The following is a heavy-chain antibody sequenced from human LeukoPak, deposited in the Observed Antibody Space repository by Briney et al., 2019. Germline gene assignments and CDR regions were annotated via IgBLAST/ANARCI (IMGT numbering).Heavy chain of an antibody. V-gene: IGHV4-4*07. J-gene: IGHJ3*02. Sequence: SETLSLTCTVSGGSISSYYWSCIRQPAGRGLEWIGRISASGSTNYNPSLTSRVTMSLDTSKNQFSLKLTSVTAADTAVYYCARGTMVRGVSGLDAFDIWGQGTLVTVSS. D-gene: IGHD3-10*01. CDR3: ARGTMVRGVSGLDAFDI. CDR2: ISASGST. CDR1: GGSISSYY.